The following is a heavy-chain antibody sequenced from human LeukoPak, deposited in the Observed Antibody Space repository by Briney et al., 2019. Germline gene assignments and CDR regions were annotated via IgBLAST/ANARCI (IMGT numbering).Heavy chain of an antibody. Sequence: PGGSLRLSCAASGFTFDDYSMHWVRQAPGKGLEWASGISWNSGSIGYADSVKGRFTISRDNAKNSLYLQMNSLRAEDTAVYYCARDVTMVRGVSLWGQGTLVTVSS. CDR1: GFTFDDYS. CDR2: ISWNSGSI. J-gene: IGHJ4*02. V-gene: IGHV3-9*01. D-gene: IGHD3-10*01. CDR3: ARDVTMVRGVSL.